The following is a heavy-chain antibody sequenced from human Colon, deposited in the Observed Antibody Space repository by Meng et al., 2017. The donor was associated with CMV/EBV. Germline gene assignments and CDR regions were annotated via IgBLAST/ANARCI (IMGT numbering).Heavy chain of an antibody. D-gene: IGHD5-24*01. V-gene: IGHV3-23*01. CDR3: DGSDY. J-gene: IGHJ4*02. CDR2: ISGSGDHT. CDR1: GFTFSNYA. Sequence: GESLKISCTASGFTFSNYAMSWVRQAPGKGLEWVSGISGSGDHTYYADSVKGRFTISRDNSKNTLYLQMNNLRADDTAVYYCDGSDYWGQGTLVTVSS.